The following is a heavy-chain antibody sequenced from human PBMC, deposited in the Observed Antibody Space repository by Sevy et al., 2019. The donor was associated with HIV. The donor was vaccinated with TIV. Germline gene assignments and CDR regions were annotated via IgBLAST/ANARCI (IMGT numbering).Heavy chain of an antibody. V-gene: IGHV3-7*01. D-gene: IGHD3-3*01. CDR3: ARSKSITIFGVVSHYFDY. CDR2: IKQDGREK. CDR1: GFTFSSYW. Sequence: GSLRLSCAASGFTFSSYWMSWVRQAPGKGLEWVANIKQDGREKYYVDSVKGRLTISRDNAKNSLYLQMNSLRAEDTAVYYCARSKSITIFGVVSHYFDYWGQGTLVTVSS. J-gene: IGHJ4*02.